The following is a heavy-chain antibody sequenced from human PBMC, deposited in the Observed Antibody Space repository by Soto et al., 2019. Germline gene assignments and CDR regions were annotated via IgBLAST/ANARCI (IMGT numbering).Heavy chain of an antibody. J-gene: IGHJ6*03. D-gene: IGHD2-2*01. Sequence: SETLSLTCAVYGGSFSGYYWSWIRQPPGKGLEWIGEINHSGSTNYNPSFKSRVTISVDTSKNQYSLKLSSVTAADTAVYYCARGRGCSSTSCRYYYYYYMDVWGKGTTVTVSS. CDR1: GGSFSGYY. CDR2: INHSGST. CDR3: ARGRGCSSTSCRYYYYYYMDV. V-gene: IGHV4-34*01.